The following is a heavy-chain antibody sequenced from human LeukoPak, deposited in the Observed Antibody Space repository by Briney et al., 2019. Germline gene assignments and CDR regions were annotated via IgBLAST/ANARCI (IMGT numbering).Heavy chain of an antibody. CDR3: ASSGPAPGRAPSYYMDV. CDR1: GYTFTGYY. D-gene: IGHD2-15*01. CDR2: IIPIFGTA. V-gene: IGHV1-69*05. J-gene: IGHJ6*03. Sequence: GASVKVSCKASGYTFTGYYMHWVRQAPGQGLEWMGGIIPIFGTANYAQKFQGRVTITTDESTSTAYMELSSLRSEDTAVYYCASSGPAPGRAPSYYMDVWGKGTTVTVSS.